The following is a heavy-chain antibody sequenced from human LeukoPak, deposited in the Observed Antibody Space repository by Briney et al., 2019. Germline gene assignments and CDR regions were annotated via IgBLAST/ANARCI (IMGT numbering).Heavy chain of an antibody. J-gene: IGHJ5*02. D-gene: IGHD2-2*01. CDR2: IIPIFGTA. CDR1: GGTFSSYA. V-gene: IGHV1-69*05. CDR3: ARGEDQLSWFDP. Sequence: SVKVSCKASGGTFSSYAISWVRQAPGQGLEWMGGIIPIFGTANYAQKFQGRVTITTDESTSTAYMELSSLRSEDTAVYYCARGEDQLSWFDPWGQGTLVTVSP.